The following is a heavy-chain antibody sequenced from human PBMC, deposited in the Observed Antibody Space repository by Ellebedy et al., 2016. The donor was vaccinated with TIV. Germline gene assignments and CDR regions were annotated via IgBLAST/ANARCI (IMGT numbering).Heavy chain of an antibody. V-gene: IGHV3-23*01. CDR1: GFTFVTYA. D-gene: IGHD1-1*01. Sequence: PGGSLRLSCAASGFTFVTYAMRWVRQAPGKGLEWVSGLTGSGDRTYYAASVKGRFTISRDNSRNTLYLQMNSLRAEDTAIYYCTKSGATYYFDSWGQGTLVTVSS. CDR3: TKSGATYYFDS. J-gene: IGHJ4*02. CDR2: LTGSGDRT.